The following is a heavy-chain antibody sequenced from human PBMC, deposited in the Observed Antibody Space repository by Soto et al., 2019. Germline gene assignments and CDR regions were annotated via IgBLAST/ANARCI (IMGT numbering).Heavy chain of an antibody. J-gene: IGHJ4*02. D-gene: IGHD2-2*01. CDR3: ARGSLDIVVVPAASNDY. Sequence: GGSLRLSCAASGFTFISYSMNWVRQAPGKGLEWVSYISSSSSTIYYADSVKGRFTISRDNAKNSLYLQMNSLRDEDTAVYYCARGSLDIVVVPAASNDYWGQGTLVTVSS. V-gene: IGHV3-48*02. CDR1: GFTFISYS. CDR2: ISSSSSTI.